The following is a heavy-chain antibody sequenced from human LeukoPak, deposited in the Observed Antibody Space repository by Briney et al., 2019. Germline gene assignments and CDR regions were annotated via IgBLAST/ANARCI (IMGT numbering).Heavy chain of an antibody. CDR2: IIPILGIA. CDR1: GGTFSSYA. J-gene: IGHJ4*02. V-gene: IGHV1-69*04. CDR3: ARAGGSKHYYDSSGYYRPFDY. Sequence: GASVKVSCKASGGTFSSYAISWVRQAPGQGVEWMGRIIPILGIANYAQKFQGRVTITADKSTSTAYMELSSLRSEDTAVYYCARAGGSKHYYDSSGYYRPFDYWGQGTLVTVSS. D-gene: IGHD3-22*01.